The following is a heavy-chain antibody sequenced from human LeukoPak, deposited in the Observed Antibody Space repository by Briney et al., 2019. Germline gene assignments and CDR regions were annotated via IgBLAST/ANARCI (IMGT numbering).Heavy chain of an antibody. V-gene: IGHV3-74*01. Sequence: PGGSLRLSCATSGFTLSSYRMHWVRQVPGKGLEWLSRINNDGVSTSYADSVKGRFTISRDNAKNTLYLRMNSLRAEDTAIYYCARKPLSGGYGGTIDYWGQGTLVTVSS. J-gene: IGHJ4*02. CDR2: INNDGVST. CDR3: ARKPLSGGYGGTIDY. CDR1: GFTLSSYR. D-gene: IGHD5-12*01.